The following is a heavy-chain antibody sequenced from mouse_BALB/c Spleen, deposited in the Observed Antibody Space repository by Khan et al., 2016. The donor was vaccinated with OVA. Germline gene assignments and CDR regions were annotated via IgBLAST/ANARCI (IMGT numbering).Heavy chain of an antibody. CDR1: GYTFTSYY. V-gene: IGHV1S81*02. J-gene: IGHJ3*01. Sequence: QVRLQQSGAELVKPGASVKLSCKASGYTFTSYYMHWVKQRPGQGLEWFGEINPNNGGTNFNEKFKTKATLTVDKSSSTAYMQLSSLTSEDSAVYYCTRSGYGSFAYWGEGTMVTVSA. CDR2: INPNNGGT. D-gene: IGHD2-2*01. CDR3: TRSGYGSFAY.